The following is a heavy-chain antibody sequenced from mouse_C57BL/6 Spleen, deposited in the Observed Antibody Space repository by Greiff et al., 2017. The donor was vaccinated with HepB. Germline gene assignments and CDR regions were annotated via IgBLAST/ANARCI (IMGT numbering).Heavy chain of an antibody. J-gene: IGHJ2*01. D-gene: IGHD1-1*01. V-gene: IGHV5-16*01. Sequence: EVMLVESEGGLVQPGSSMKLSCTASGFTFSDYYMAWVRQVPEKGLEWVANINYDGSSTYYLDSLKSRFIISRDNAKNILYLQMSSLKSEDTATYYCARDGGYYGSSSFDYWGQGTTLTVSS. CDR1: GFTFSDYY. CDR3: ARDGGYYGSSSFDY. CDR2: INYDGSST.